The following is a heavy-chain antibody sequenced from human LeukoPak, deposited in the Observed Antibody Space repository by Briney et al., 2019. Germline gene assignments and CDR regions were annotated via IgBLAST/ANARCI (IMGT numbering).Heavy chain of an antibody. V-gene: IGHV4-39*07. CDR2: IYYSGST. J-gene: IGHJ5*02. CDR3: AGERNYYDSSAENWFDP. Sequence: SETLSLTCTVSGGSISSSSYYWGWIRQPPGKGLEWIGSIYYSGSTYYNPSLKSRVTISVDTSKNQFSLKLSSVTAADTAVYYCAGERNYYDSSAENWFDPWGQGTPVAVSS. CDR1: GGSISSSSYY. D-gene: IGHD3-22*01.